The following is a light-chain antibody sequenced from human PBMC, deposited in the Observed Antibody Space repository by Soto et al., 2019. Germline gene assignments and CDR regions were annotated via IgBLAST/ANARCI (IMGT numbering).Light chain of an antibody. CDR2: EDN. CDR1: SGSIASNY. V-gene: IGLV6-57*04. CDR3: QSYDSSNVV. Sequence: NFMLTQPHSVSESPGQTVTISCTRSSGSIASNYVQWYQQRPGSAPTTVIYEDNQRPSGVPDRFSGSIDSSSNSASLTISGLKTEDEDDYYCQSYDSSNVVFGGGTKVTVL. J-gene: IGLJ2*01.